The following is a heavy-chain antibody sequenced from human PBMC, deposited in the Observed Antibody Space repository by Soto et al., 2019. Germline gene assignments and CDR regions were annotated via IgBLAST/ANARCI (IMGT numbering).Heavy chain of an antibody. Sequence: EVQLLESGGGLVQPGGYLRLSCAASGFTFSNYAMSWVRQAPGKGLEWVSAVSGGGGNTYYADSVKGRFAISRDNSKNTLYLQMNSLRAEDTALYYCAKDSGGWLVPGGYYFDDWGQGALVTVSS. CDR1: GFTFSNYA. D-gene: IGHD6-19*01. CDR2: VSGGGGNT. V-gene: IGHV3-23*01. J-gene: IGHJ4*02. CDR3: AKDSGGWLVPGGYYFDD.